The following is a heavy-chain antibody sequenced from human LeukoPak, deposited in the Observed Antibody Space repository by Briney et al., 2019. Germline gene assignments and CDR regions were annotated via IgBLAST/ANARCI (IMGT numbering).Heavy chain of an antibody. CDR2: IYHSGST. CDR3: ARDYSSGYYHDY. Sequence: ETLSLTCTVSGYSISSGYYWGWIRQPPGKGLEWIGSIYHSGSTYYNPSLKSRVTISVDTSKNQFSLKLSSVTAADTAVYYCARDYSSGYYHDYWGQGTLVTVSS. J-gene: IGHJ4*02. D-gene: IGHD3-22*01. CDR1: GYSISSGYY. V-gene: IGHV4-38-2*02.